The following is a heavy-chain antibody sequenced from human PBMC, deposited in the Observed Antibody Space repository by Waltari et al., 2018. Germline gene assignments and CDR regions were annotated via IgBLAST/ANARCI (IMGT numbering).Heavy chain of an antibody. Sequence: QVQLVQSGAEVKKPGASVKVSCKASGYTFTSHDINWVRQATGQGLEWMGWVTPSGNTTYAQKFQGRVTMTADASVTAVYMELSNSRSEDTAVYYCVRGVGVAGDYWGQGTLVTVSS. D-gene: IGHD6-13*01. CDR2: VTPSGNT. CDR1: GYTFTSHD. V-gene: IGHV1-8*01. J-gene: IGHJ4*02. CDR3: VRGVGVAGDY.